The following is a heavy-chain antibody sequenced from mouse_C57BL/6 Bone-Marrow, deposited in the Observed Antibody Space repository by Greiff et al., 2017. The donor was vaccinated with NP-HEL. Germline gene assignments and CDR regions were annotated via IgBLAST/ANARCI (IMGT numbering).Heavy chain of an antibody. CDR1: GFTFSDYY. CDR2: INYDGSST. D-gene: IGHD2-4*01. V-gene: IGHV5-16*01. J-gene: IGHJ1*03. CDR3: ARDQLIYYDYDGAFDV. Sequence: EVKLVESEGGLVQPGSSMKLSCTASGFTFSDYYMAWVRQVPEKGLEWVANINYDGSSTYYLDSLKSRFIISRDNAKNILYLQMSSLKSEDTATYYCARDQLIYYDYDGAFDVWGTGTTVTVSS.